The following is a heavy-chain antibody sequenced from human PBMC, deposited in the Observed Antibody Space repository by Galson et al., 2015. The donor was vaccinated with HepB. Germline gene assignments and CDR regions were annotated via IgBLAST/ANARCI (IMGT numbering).Heavy chain of an antibody. J-gene: IGHJ6*02. CDR1: GFTFSSYP. CDR3: AKSSRYCSGGNCRLHYYYSMDV. D-gene: IGHD2-15*01. V-gene: IGHV3-30*18. Sequence: SLRLSCAASGFTFSSYPMHWVRQAPGKGLEWVSLISYDGSNKYYADSVKGRFTISRDNSKNTLYVQMNSLRADDTAVYYCAKSSRYCSGGNCRLHYYYSMDVWGQGTTVTVSS. CDR2: ISYDGSNK.